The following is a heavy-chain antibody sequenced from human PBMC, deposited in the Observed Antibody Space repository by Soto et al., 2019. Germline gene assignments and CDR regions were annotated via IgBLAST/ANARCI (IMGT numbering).Heavy chain of an antibody. CDR3: VRESYPAKAFDI. CDR1: GYTFSNYN. D-gene: IGHD2-2*01. CDR2: IRSRSIDM. V-gene: IGHV3-21*01. J-gene: IGHJ3*02. Sequence: EVQLVESGGGLVKPGESLTLSCAASGYTFSNYNINWVRQAPGKGLEWVSSIRSRSIDMYYADSVKGRFTISRDDAKNSLSLQMKGLRAEDTAVYFCVRESYPAKAFDIWGQGTMVTVSS.